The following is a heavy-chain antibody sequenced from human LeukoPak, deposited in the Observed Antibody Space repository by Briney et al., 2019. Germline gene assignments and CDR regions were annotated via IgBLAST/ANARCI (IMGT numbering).Heavy chain of an antibody. V-gene: IGHV3-30*04. D-gene: IGHD2-15*01. CDR2: ISYDAVNK. CDR1: GFTFSYSA. CDR3: AKVSRYCSGGSCYYHPFDY. J-gene: IGHJ4*02. Sequence: GGSLRLSCAASGFTFSYSAMHWVRQAPGKGLEWVAVISYDAVNKFYADSVKGRFTISRDNSKNTLYLQMNSLRAEDTAVYYCAKVSRYCSGGSCYYHPFDYWGQGTLVTVSS.